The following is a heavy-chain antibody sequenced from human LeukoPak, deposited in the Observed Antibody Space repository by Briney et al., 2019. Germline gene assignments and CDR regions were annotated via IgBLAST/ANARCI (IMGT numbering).Heavy chain of an antibody. CDR1: GFTFSSYW. CDR2: IKQDGSEK. Sequence: PGGSLRLSCAASGFTFSSYWMSWVRQAPGKGLEWVANIKQDGSEKYYVDSVKGRFTISRDNAKNSLYLQMNSLRAEDTAVYYCARDMEGGFIGYCSGGSCYSPSYYFDYWGQGTLVTVSS. CDR3: ARDMEGGFIGYCSGGSCYSPSYYFDY. V-gene: IGHV3-7*01. D-gene: IGHD2-15*01. J-gene: IGHJ4*02.